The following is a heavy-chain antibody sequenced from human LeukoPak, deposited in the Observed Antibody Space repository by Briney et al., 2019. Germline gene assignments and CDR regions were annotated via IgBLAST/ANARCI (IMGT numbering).Heavy chain of an antibody. V-gene: IGHV3-33*06. D-gene: IGHD6-13*01. CDR1: GFTFSSYG. CDR2: IWYDGSNK. CDR3: AKESIAAAYYYYYMDV. J-gene: IGHJ6*03. Sequence: GGSLRLSCAASGFTFSSYGMHWVRQAPGKGLEWVAVIWYDGSNKYYADSVKGRFTISRDNSKNTLYPQMNSLRAEDTAVYYCAKESIAAAYYYYYMDVWGKGTTVTVSS.